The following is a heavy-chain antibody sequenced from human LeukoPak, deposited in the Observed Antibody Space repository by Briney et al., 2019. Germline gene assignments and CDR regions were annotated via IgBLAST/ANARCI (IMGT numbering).Heavy chain of an antibody. CDR1: GGSLSGYY. CDR2: INHSGST. V-gene: IGHV4-34*01. CDR3: ARGTNPYDYVWGSYRVFDY. J-gene: IGHJ4*02. Sequence: SETLSLTCAVYGGSLSGYYWSWIRQPPGKGLEWIGEINHSGSTNYNPSLKSRVTISVDTSKNQFSLKLSSVTAADTAVYYCARGTNPYDYVWGSYRVFDYWGQGTLVTVSS. D-gene: IGHD3-16*02.